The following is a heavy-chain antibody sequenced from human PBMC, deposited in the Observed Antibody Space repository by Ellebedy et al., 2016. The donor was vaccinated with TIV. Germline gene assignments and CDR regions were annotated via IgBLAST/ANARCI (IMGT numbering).Heavy chain of an antibody. J-gene: IGHJ4*02. CDR1: GYTFTSHY. Sequence: ASVKVSCKASGYTFTSHYMHWVRQAPGQGLEWMGIINPSGGSTSYAQKFQGRVTMTRDTSTSTVYMELSSLRSEDTAVYYCARDEGATMVRGVTNDYWGQGTLVTVSS. V-gene: IGHV1-46*01. CDR2: INPSGGST. D-gene: IGHD3-10*01. CDR3: ARDEGATMVRGVTNDY.